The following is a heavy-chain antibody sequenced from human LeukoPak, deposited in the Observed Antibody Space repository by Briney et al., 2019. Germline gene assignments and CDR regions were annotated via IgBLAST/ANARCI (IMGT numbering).Heavy chain of an antibody. V-gene: IGHV3-48*04. J-gene: IGHJ4*02. CDR2: TSRSSGAI. CDR3: VRDHLYGFDY. D-gene: IGHD4-17*01. CDR1: GFTFSAYS. Sequence: SGGSLRLSCAASGFTFSAYSMNWVRQDPGKGLEWISYTSRSSGAIFYADSVKGRFTISGDDAKSSLYLQMNGLRAEDTAVYYCVRDHLYGFDYWGQGTLVTFSS.